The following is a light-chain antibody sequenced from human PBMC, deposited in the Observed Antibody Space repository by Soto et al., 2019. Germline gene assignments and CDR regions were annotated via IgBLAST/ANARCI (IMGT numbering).Light chain of an antibody. CDR1: QPVSPSF. CDR2: GAS. Sequence: VLTQSPGTLSLSPGERATLSCRASQPVSPSFLAWYQQKGGQAPRLLIYGASTTSSGVPDRFSGSGSGTDFTLTISELEPEDFAVYYCQHYDWSLTWTVGPGTKVDIK. V-gene: IGKV3-20*01. CDR3: QHYDWSLTWT. J-gene: IGKJ1*01.